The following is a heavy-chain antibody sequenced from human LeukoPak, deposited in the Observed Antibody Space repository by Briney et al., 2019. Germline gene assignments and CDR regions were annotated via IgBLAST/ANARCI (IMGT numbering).Heavy chain of an antibody. Sequence: SETLSLTCAVSGGSFSGYYWSWIRQPPGKGLEWIGEINHSGSTNYNPSLKSRVTISVDTSKNQFSLKLSSVTAADTAVYYCARAAYYYDSSGPFDPWGQGTLVTVSS. CDR3: ARAAYYYDSSGPFDP. V-gene: IGHV4-34*01. CDR2: INHSGST. J-gene: IGHJ5*02. D-gene: IGHD3-22*01. CDR1: GGSFSGYY.